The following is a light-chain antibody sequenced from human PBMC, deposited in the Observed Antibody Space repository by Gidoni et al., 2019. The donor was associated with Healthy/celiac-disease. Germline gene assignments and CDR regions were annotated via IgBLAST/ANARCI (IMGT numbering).Light chain of an antibody. J-gene: IGKJ4*01. CDR2: KAS. V-gene: IGKV1-5*03. Sequence: IQMTQSPSTLSASVGDRVTITCRASPSISSWLAWYQQKPGKAPKLLIYKASSLESGVPSRFSGSGSGTELTLTISSLQPDDFATYYCQKYNSYPLTFGGGTKVEIK. CDR1: PSISSW. CDR3: QKYNSYPLT.